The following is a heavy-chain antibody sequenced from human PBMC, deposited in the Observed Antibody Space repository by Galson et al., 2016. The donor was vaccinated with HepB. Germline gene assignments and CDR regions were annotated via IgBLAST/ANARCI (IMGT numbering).Heavy chain of an antibody. CDR2: IHTSWST. J-gene: IGHJ4*02. D-gene: IGHD3-10*01. CDR3: VTGRGWLPDY. Sequence: SETLSLTCTVSGDSISSYYCTWVRQAPGRGLEWIGYIHTSWSTKYSPSLKSRVTISLDTSKNQFSLNLSSVTAADTAVYYCVTGRGWLPDYWGQGTLVTVSS. CDR1: GDSISSYY. V-gene: IGHV4-59*01.